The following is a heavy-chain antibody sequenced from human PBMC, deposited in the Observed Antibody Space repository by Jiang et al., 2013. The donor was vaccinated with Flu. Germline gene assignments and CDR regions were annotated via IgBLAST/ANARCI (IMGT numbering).Heavy chain of an antibody. J-gene: IGHJ6*02. D-gene: IGHD3-3*01. CDR3: AKDRGSGARVGMDV. V-gene: IGHV3-30-3*02. CDR2: ISYDGTNK. Sequence: VQPGRSLRLPCAASGFAFSSYALHWVRQAPGKGLEWVAVISYDGTNKGYEDSVKGRFTISRDNSKNTLYLQMNSLRAEDTAVYYCAKDRGSGARVGMDVWGQGTTVTVSS. CDR1: GFAFSSYA.